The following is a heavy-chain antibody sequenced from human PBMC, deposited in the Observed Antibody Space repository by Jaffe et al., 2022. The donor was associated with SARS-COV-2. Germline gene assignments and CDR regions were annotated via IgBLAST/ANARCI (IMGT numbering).Heavy chain of an antibody. CDR2: ISGNGAAT. CDR3: AKGSDGWYGLGSDY. Sequence: EVQLLESGGGLVQPGGSLRLSCAASGFTFSSYAMSWVRQAPGKGLEWVSAISGNGAATYYADSVKGRFTISRDNSKSTLYLQMNNLRVEDTAFYYCAKGSDGWYGLGSDYWGQGTLVTVSS. J-gene: IGHJ4*02. D-gene: IGHD6-19*01. V-gene: IGHV3-23*01. CDR1: GFTFSSYA.